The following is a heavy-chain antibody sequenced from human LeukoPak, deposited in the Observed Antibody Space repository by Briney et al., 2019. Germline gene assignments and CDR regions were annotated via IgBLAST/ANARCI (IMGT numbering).Heavy chain of an antibody. D-gene: IGHD2-2*01. CDR2: INPNSGGT. J-gene: IGHJ4*02. V-gene: IGHV1-2*02. Sequence: EASVNVSCKASGYTFTGYYMHWVRQAPGQGREGMGWINPNSGGTNYAQKFQGRVTMTRDTSISTAYMELSRLRSDDTAVYYCARAGDIVVVPGFDYWGQGTLVTVSS. CDR1: GYTFTGYY. CDR3: ARAGDIVVVPGFDY.